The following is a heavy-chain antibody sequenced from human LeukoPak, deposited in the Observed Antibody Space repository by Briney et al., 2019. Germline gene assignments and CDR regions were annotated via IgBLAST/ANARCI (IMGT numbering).Heavy chain of an antibody. CDR3: ARHPASNREYFQH. CDR2: INHSGST. D-gene: IGHD1-14*01. J-gene: IGHJ1*01. V-gene: IGHV4-34*01. CDR1: GGSFSGYY. Sequence: SETLSLTCAVYGGSFSGYYWSWIRQPPGKGLEWIGEINHSGSTNYNPSLKSRVTISVDTSKNQFSLKLTSVTVADTAVYYCARHPASNREYFQHWGQGTLVTVSS.